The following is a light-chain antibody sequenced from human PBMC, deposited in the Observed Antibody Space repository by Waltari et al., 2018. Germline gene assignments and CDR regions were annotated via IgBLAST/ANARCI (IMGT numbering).Light chain of an antibody. Sequence: FMLTQPHSVSESQGKTITISCTSSSGSIASNFVQWYQQRPGSAPTNVIYEDHQRPSGVPDRFSGSFDRSSNSASLTISGLKTEDEAEYYCQSYDGSGSWVFGGGTKLTVL. CDR3: QSYDGSGSWV. V-gene: IGLV6-57*04. CDR2: EDH. CDR1: SGSIASNF. J-gene: IGLJ3*02.